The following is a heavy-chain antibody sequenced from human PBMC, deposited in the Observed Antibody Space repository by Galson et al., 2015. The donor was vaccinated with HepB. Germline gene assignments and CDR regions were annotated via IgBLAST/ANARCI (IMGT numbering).Heavy chain of an antibody. V-gene: IGHV3-23*01. D-gene: IGHD6-19*01. J-gene: IGHJ4*02. Sequence: MNWVRHAPGKGLEWVSVIGVTGGNTYYADSVKGRFTISRDNSRNTLYLQMDSLRAEDTAVYFCATQSGYNSGWYVFWGPGTLVPVSS. CDR2: IGVTGGNT. CDR3: ATQSGYNSGWYVF.